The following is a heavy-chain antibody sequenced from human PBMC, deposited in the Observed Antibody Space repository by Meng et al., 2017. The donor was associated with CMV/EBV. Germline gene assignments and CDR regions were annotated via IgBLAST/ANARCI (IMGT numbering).Heavy chain of an antibody. CDR3: ARVTVFYYYGMDV. CDR2: ISSSGSTI. J-gene: IGHJ6*02. CDR1: GFTFSSYS. Sequence: GESLKIPCAAPGFTFSSYSMNWVRQAPGKGLEWVSYISSSGSTIYYADSVKGRFTISRDNAKNSLYLQMNSLRAEDTAVYYCARVTVFYYYGMDVWGQGTTVTVSS. D-gene: IGHD4-17*01. V-gene: IGHV3-48*04.